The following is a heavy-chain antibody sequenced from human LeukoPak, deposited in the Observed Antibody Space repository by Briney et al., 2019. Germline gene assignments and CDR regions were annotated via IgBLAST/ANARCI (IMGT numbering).Heavy chain of an antibody. Sequence: GGSLRLSCAASGFTVSSNYMSWVRQAPGKGLEWVSVIYSGGSTYYADSVKGRFTISRDNSKNTLYLQMNSLRAEDTAVYYCAREVTMVRGVIGGYFDYWGQGTLVTVSS. V-gene: IGHV3-53*01. D-gene: IGHD3-10*01. CDR2: IYSGGST. J-gene: IGHJ4*02. CDR3: AREVTMVRGVIGGYFDY. CDR1: GFTVSSNY.